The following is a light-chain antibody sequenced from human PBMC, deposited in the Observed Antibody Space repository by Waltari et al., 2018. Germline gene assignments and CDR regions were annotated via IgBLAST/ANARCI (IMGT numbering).Light chain of an antibody. CDR3: CSYAGSSTHVV. Sequence: SALTQPASVSGSPGQSITIPCTGPSRDGGSYHVVSWYQPQPGKAPKLKIYEVSKRPSGVSNRVSGSKSGNTASLTISGLQAEDEADYYCCSYAGSSTHVVFGGGTKLTVL. J-gene: IGLJ2*01. CDR2: EVS. V-gene: IGLV2-23*02. CDR1: SRDGGSYHV.